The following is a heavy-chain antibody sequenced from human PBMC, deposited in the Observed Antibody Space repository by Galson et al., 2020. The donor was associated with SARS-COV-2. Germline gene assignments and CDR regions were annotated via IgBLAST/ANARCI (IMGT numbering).Heavy chain of an antibody. CDR2: IFSNDEK. CDR1: GFSLSNARMG. CDR3: ARINWGGNYDFWSGYYWSYYYYYMDV. J-gene: IGHJ6*03. Sequence: SGPTLVKPTETLTLTCTVSGFSLSNARMGVSWIRQPPGKALEWLAHIFSNDEKSYSTSLKSRLTISKDTSKSQVVLTMTNMDPVDTATYYCARINWGGNYDFWSGYYWSYYYYYMDVGGKGTTVTVSS. V-gene: IGHV2-26*01. D-gene: IGHD3-3*01.